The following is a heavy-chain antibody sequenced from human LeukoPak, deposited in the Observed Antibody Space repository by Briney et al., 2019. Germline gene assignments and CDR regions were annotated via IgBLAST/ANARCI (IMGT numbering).Heavy chain of an antibody. J-gene: IGHJ6*02. D-gene: IGHD3-22*01. CDR3: ARDYYYDSSGFSTYYYYGIDV. V-gene: IGHV1-3*01. CDR2: INAGNGNT. Sequence: ASVKVSCKASGYTFTSYAMHWVRQAPGQRLEWMGWINAGNGNTKYSQKFQGRVTITRDTSASTAYMELSSLRSEDMAVYYCARDYYYDSSGFSTYYYYGIDVWGQGTTVTVSS. CDR1: GYTFTSYA.